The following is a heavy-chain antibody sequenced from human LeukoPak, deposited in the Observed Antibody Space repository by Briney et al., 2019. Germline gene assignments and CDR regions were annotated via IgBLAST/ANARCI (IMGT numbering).Heavy chain of an antibody. Sequence: SETLSLTCAVSGASIRSSTNWWSWVRQPPGKGLEWIGEIYHSGSTNYNPSLKSRVTISVDTSKNQFSLKLSSVTAADTAVYYCARTPGGGSGSSPPRLDYWGQGTLVTVSS. J-gene: IGHJ4*02. CDR3: ARTPGGGSGSSPPRLDY. V-gene: IGHV4-4*02. CDR1: GASIRSSTNW. CDR2: IYHSGST. D-gene: IGHD3-10*01.